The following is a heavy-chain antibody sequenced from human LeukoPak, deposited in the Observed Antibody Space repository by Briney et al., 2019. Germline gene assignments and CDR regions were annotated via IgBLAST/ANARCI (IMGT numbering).Heavy chain of an antibody. CDR2: ISGSGSST. Sequence: GGSLRLSCAASGFTFSSYSMNWVRQAPGKGLEWVSVISGSGSSTSYADSVKGRLTISRDNSKNTLYLQMNTLRAEDSAVYYCAKVGSGWYYFDYWGQGTLVTVSS. CDR3: AKVGSGWYYFDY. J-gene: IGHJ4*02. CDR1: GFTFSSYS. D-gene: IGHD6-19*01. V-gene: IGHV3-23*01.